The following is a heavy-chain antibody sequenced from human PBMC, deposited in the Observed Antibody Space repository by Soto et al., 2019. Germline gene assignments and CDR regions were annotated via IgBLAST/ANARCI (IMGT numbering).Heavy chain of an antibody. D-gene: IGHD6-13*01. J-gene: IGHJ4*02. CDR3: ARRDSSSWYGIDY. CDR1: GGSVSSTSYY. V-gene: IGHV4-61*05. Sequence: SETLSLTCTVSGGSVSSTSYYWTWIRQPPGKGLEWIGYIHYSGSTNYSPSFQGHVTISADKSISTAYLQWSSLKASDTAMYYCARRDSSSWYGIDYWGQGTLVTVSS. CDR2: IHYSGST.